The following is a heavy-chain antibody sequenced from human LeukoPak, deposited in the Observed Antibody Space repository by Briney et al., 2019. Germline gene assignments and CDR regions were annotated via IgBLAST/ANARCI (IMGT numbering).Heavy chain of an antibody. J-gene: IGHJ4*02. CDR3: AREGETITIFGVVIEYYFDY. CDR1: FSXYW. V-gene: IGHV3-7*01. CDR2: IKQDGSEK. D-gene: IGHD3-3*01. Sequence: FSXYWMSWVRQAPGKGLEWVANIKQDGSEKYYVDSVKGRFTISRDNAKNSLYLQMNSLRAEDTAVYYCAREGETITIFGVVIEYYFDYWGQGTLVTVSS.